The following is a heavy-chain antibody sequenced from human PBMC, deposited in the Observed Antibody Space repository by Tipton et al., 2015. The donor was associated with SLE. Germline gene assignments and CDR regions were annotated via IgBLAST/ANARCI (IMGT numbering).Heavy chain of an antibody. CDR3: AREGRREQLALDY. CDR2: INHSGST. V-gene: IGHV4-34*01. J-gene: IGHJ4*02. D-gene: IGHD6-6*01. Sequence: TLSLTCTVSGDSINSHYWSWIRQPPGKGLEWIGEINHSGSTNYNPSLKSRVTISVDTSKNQFSLKLSSVTAADTAVYYCAREGRREQLALDYWGQGTLVTVSS. CDR1: GDSINSHY.